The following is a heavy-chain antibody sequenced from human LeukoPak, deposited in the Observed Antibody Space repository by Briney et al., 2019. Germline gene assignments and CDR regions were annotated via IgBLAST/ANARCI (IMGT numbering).Heavy chain of an antibody. V-gene: IGHV1-58*02. J-gene: IGHJ4*02. Sequence: SVKVSCKASGFTFTSSAMQWVRQARGQRLEWIGWIVVGSGNTNYAQKFQERVTITRDMSTSTAYMELSSLRSEDTAVYYCMARTEAYCGGDCYSYWGQGTLVTVSS. CDR2: IVVGSGNT. D-gene: IGHD2-21*02. CDR3: MARTEAYCGGDCYSY. CDR1: GFTFTSSA.